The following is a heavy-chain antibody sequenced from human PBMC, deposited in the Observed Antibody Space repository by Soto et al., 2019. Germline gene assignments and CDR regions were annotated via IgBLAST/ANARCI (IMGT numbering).Heavy chain of an antibody. CDR1: GFTFDDYA. CDR3: AKDMGYSSGWPFDY. D-gene: IGHD6-19*01. J-gene: IGHJ4*02. V-gene: IGHV3-9*01. CDR2: ISWNSGSI. Sequence: GGSLRLSCAASGFTFDDYAMHWVRQAPGKGLEWVSGISWNSGSIGYADSVKGRFTISRDNAKNSLYLQMNSLRAEDTALYYCAKDMGYSSGWPFDYWGQGTLVTVSS.